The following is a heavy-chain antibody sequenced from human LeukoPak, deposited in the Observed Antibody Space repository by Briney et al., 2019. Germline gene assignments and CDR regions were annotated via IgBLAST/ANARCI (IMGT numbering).Heavy chain of an antibody. J-gene: IGHJ5*02. CDR2: IYYSGST. V-gene: IGHV4-61*08. Sequence: SETLSLTCTVSGGSISSGGYYWSWIRQHPGKGLEWIGYIYYSGSTKYNPSLKSRVTISVDTSKNKFSLKLSSVTAADTAVYYCARLYDSSGYTNRLDPWGQGTLVTVSS. D-gene: IGHD3-22*01. CDR1: GGSISSGGYY. CDR3: ARLYDSSGYTNRLDP.